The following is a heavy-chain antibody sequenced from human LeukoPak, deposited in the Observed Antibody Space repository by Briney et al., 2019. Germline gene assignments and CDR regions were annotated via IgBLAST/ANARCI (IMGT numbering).Heavy chain of an antibody. CDR3: AKDTMFYDILTGYPHFDY. V-gene: IGHV3-23*01. D-gene: IGHD3-9*01. CDR1: GFTFSSFA. Sequence: GGSLRLSCAASGFTFSSFAMSWVRQAPGKGLESVSAISGSGDNTHYADSVKGRFTISRGNSKNTLYLQMNTLRAEDTAVYYCAKDTMFYDILTGYPHFDYWGQGTLVTVSS. CDR2: ISGSGDNT. J-gene: IGHJ4*02.